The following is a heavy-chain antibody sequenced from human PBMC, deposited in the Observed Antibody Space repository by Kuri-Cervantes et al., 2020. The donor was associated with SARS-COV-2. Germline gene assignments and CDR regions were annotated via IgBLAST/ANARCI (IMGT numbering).Heavy chain of an antibody. D-gene: IGHD2-15*01. CDR1: GGSISSGRNY. CDR3: ARGQGVAVPVALLVFLGYYMDV. V-gene: IGHV4-61*10. CDR2: IYPSGST. Sequence: ESLKISCTVSGGSISSGRNYWSWIRQPAGKGLEWIGYIYPSGSTNYNPSLKSRVTISVDTSKNQFSLKLSSVTAADTAVYFCARGQGVAVPVALLVFLGYYMDVWGKGTTVTVSS. J-gene: IGHJ6*03.